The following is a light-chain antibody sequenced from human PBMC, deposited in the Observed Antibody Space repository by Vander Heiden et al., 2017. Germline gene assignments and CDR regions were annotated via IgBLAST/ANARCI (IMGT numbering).Light chain of an antibody. Sequence: DIQMTQSPSSLSASVGDRVTITCRASQSMSSYLNWYQQKPGKAPNLLIYAAATLQSGVPSRFSGSGSGTDFTLTISSLQPEDFATYYCQQSYSSPYTFAQGTKLEIK. J-gene: IGKJ2*01. CDR3: QQSYSSPYT. CDR1: QSMSSY. V-gene: IGKV1-39*01. CDR2: AAA.